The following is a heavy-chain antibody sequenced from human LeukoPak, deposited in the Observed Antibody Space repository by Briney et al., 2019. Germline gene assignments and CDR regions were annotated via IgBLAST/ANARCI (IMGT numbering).Heavy chain of an antibody. D-gene: IGHD4-17*01. J-gene: IGHJ6*02. Sequence: PGGSLRLSCAVSGFTFGNYGMHWVRQAPGKGLEWVAPISYDGSSEYYAGSVKGRFTISRDNSKITVYLQMNSLKAEDTAVYYCAKELYNYGDYGAEGLDVGGQGTTVTVS. CDR3: AKELYNYGDYGAEGLDV. CDR2: ISYDGSSE. V-gene: IGHV3-30*18. CDR1: GFTFGNYG.